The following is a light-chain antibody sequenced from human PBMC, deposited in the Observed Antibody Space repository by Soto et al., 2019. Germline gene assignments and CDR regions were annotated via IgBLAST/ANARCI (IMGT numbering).Light chain of an antibody. Sequence: DIQMTQSPSSLSASVGERVTITCRASQSVSNYLSWYQQKPGKAPKLLINVASTLQSGVPSRFSGSGSGTDFTLAISSLQPEDFATYYCRQSSSTPQTFGGGTKVDIK. CDR1: QSVSNY. CDR3: RQSSSTPQT. V-gene: IGKV1-39*01. J-gene: IGKJ4*01. CDR2: VAS.